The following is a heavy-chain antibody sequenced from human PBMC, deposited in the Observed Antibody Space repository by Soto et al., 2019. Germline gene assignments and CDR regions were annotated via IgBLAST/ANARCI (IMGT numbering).Heavy chain of an antibody. Sequence: PGGSLRLSCAASGFTFSSYGMHWVRQAPGKGLEWVAVISYDGSNKYYADSVKGRFTISRDNSKNTLYLQMNSLRAEDTAVYYCAKEQNSSGWHWEYFQHWGQGTLVTVSS. CDR1: GFTFSSYG. D-gene: IGHD6-19*01. V-gene: IGHV3-30*18. CDR3: AKEQNSSGWHWEYFQH. CDR2: ISYDGSNK. J-gene: IGHJ1*01.